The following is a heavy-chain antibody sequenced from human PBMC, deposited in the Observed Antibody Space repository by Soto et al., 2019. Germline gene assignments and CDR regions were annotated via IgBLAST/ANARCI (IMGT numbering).Heavy chain of an antibody. J-gene: IGHJ4*02. V-gene: IGHV3-48*03. CDR2: ISSSGSTI. CDR1: GFTFSSYE. D-gene: IGHD6-19*01. CDR3: ARDQSGWSFLFDY. Sequence: SGGSLRLSCAASGFTFSSYEMNWVRQAPGKGLEWVSYISSSGSTIYYADSVKGRFTISRDNAKNSLYLQMNSLRAEDTAVYYCARDQSGWSFLFDYWGQGTLVTVSS.